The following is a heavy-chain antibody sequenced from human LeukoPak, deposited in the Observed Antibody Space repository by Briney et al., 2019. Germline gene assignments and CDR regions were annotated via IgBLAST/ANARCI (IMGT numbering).Heavy chain of an antibody. CDR3: ARYTSYCSSTSCSYYFDY. J-gene: IGHJ4*02. Sequence: GGSLRLSCAASGFTFDDYGMSWVRQAPGKVLEWVSVIYSGGSTYYAGSVKCRFAISRDNSKNTLYLQMNSLRAEDTAVYYCARYTSYCSSTSCSYYFDYWGQGTLVTVSS. V-gene: IGHV3-53*01. D-gene: IGHD2-2*01. CDR2: IYSGGST. CDR1: GFTFDDYG.